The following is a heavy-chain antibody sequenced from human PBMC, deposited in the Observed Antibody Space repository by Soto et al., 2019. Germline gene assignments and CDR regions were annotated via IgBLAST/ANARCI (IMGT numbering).Heavy chain of an antibody. CDR3: ARELRSTGIAAAGTLIYYYYYMDV. J-gene: IGHJ6*03. D-gene: IGHD6-13*01. V-gene: IGHV4-59*01. CDR2: IYYSGST. Sequence: SETLSLTCTVSGGSISSYYWSWIRQPPGKGLEWIGYIYYSGSTNYNPSLKSQVTISVDTSKNQFSLKLSSVTAADTAVYYCARELRSTGIAAAGTLIYYYYYMDVWGKGTTVTVSS. CDR1: GGSISSYY.